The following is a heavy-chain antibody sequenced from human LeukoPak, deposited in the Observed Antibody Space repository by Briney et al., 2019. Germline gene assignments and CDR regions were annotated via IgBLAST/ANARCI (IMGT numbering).Heavy chain of an antibody. CDR2: LYSGSDT. Sequence: GGSLRPSCAASGFSASTTYVSWVRQAPGKGLEWVSILYSGSDTYYADSVKGRFTISRDNSKNTLFLEMDSPRAEDTAVYYCARVGVGDHRHWYFNLGGRGTLVTVSS. D-gene: IGHD3-10*01. J-gene: IGHJ2*01. V-gene: IGHV3-53*01. CDR3: ARVGVGDHRHWYFNL. CDR1: GFSASTTY.